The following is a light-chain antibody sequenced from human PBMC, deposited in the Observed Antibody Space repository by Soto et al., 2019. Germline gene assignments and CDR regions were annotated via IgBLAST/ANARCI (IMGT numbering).Light chain of an antibody. V-gene: IGKV3-15*01. CDR2: GAS. CDR3: QQYNYWPRC. Sequence: EIVMTQSPATLSVSPGERATLSCRASQSVSSNLAWYQQKPGQAPRLLIYGASTRATGIPARFSGSGSGTEFTLTISSLQSEDSAVYYCQQYNYWPRCFGPGTKVYIK. CDR1: QSVSSN. J-gene: IGKJ3*01.